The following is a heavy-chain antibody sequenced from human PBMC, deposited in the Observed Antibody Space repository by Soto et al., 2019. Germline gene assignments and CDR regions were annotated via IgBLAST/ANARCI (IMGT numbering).Heavy chain of an antibody. CDR2: IYYSGST. Sequence: QVQLQESGPGLVKPSETLSLTCTVSGGSISSYYWSWIRQPPGKGLEWIGYIYYSGSTNYNPSLKSRVTISVDTSKNLFSLKLSSVTAADTAVYYCARRYVGTLDYWGQGTLVTVSS. J-gene: IGHJ4*02. CDR1: GGSISSYY. V-gene: IGHV4-59*08. CDR3: ARRYVGTLDY. D-gene: IGHD3-16*01.